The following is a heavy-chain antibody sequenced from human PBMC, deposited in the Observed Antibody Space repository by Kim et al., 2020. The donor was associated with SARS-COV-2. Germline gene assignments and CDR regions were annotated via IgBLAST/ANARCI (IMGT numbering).Heavy chain of an antibody. D-gene: IGHD5-18*01. Sequence: SPSFQGQVTISADKSISTAYLQWSSLKASDTAMYYCARSPSGYSYGSFDYWGQGTLVTVSS. V-gene: IGHV5-51*01. J-gene: IGHJ4*02. CDR3: ARSPSGYSYGSFDY.